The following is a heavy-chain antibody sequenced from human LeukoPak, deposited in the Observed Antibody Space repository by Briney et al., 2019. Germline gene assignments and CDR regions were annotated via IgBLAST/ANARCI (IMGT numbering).Heavy chain of an antibody. J-gene: IGHJ4*02. V-gene: IGHV5-51*01. Sequence: GESLKISCKGSGYSFTSYWIGWVRRMPGKGLEWMGIIYPGDSDTRYSPSFQGQVTISADKSISTAYLQWSSLKASDTAMYYCASLRVVRGVILRFDYWGQGTLVTVSS. CDR1: GYSFTSYW. CDR2: IYPGDSDT. D-gene: IGHD3-10*01. CDR3: ASLRVVRGVILRFDY.